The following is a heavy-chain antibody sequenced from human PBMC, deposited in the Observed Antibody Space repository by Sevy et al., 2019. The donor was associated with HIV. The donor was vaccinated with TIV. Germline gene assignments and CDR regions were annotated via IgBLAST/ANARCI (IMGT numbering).Heavy chain of an antibody. J-gene: IGHJ3*02. CDR3: ARGGANARGVIITNSDAFDI. D-gene: IGHD3-10*02. V-gene: IGHV1-69*06. CDR1: GGTFSRYA. Sequence: ASVKVSCKASGGTFSRYAISWVRQAPGQGLEWMGGIIPIFGTANYAQKFQGRVTITADKSTSTAYMELSSLRSEDTAVYYCARGGANARGVIITNSDAFDIWGQGTMVTVSS. CDR2: IIPIFGTA.